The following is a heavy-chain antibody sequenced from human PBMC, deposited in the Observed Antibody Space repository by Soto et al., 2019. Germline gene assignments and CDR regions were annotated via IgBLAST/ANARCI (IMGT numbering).Heavy chain of an antibody. CDR2: ISGSGGST. J-gene: IGHJ4*02. CDR3: AKDKSRKTITIPDY. V-gene: IGHV3-23*01. CDR1: GFTFSSYA. Sequence: GGSLRLSCAASGFTFSSYAMSWVRQAPGKGLEWVSAISGSGGSTYYADSVKGRFTISRDNSKNTLYLQMNSLRAEDTVVYYCAKDKSRKTITIPDYWGQGTLVTVSS. D-gene: IGHD3-3*01.